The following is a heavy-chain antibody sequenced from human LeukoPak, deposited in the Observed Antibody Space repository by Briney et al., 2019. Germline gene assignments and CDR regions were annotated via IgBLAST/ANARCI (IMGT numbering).Heavy chain of an antibody. V-gene: IGHV3-23*01. CDR3: ARAARPVDY. J-gene: IGHJ4*02. CDR1: GFTLNSHA. CDR2: IGISGGST. Sequence: GGSLRLSCGASGFTLNSHAMTWVRQAPGKGLEWVSAIGISGGSTYYADSVKGRFTISRDNSMNTVYLEMSSLRAEDTAVYYCARAARPVDYWGQGTLVTVSS.